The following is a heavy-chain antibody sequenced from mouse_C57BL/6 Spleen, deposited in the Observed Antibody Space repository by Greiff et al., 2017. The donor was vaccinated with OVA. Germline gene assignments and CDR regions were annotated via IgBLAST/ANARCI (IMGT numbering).Heavy chain of an antibody. J-gene: IGHJ3*01. CDR1: GFTFSDYY. CDR3: AVSSGYFAY. V-gene: IGHV5-16*01. D-gene: IGHD3-2*02. CDR2: INYDGSST. Sequence: EVMLVESEGGLVQPGSSMKLSCTASGFTFSDYYMAWVRQVPEKGLEWVANINYDGSSTYYLDSLKSRFIISRDNAKNILYLQMSSLKSEDTATYYCAVSSGYFAYWGQGTLVTVSA.